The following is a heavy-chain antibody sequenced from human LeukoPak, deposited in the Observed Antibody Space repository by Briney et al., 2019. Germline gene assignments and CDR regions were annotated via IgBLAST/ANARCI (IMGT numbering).Heavy chain of an antibody. D-gene: IGHD4-11*01. V-gene: IGHV4-59*01. J-gene: IGHJ6*03. CDR1: GGSISSYY. CDR3: ARYSNYGDYYYYYMDV. Sequence: SETLSLTCSVAGGSISSYYWSWIRQPPGKGLEWIGYIYYSGNTNTNYNPSLKSRVTISADTSKNQFSLKLSSVTAADTAVYYCARYSNYGDYYYYYMDVWGKGTTVTVSS. CDR2: IYYSGNTNT.